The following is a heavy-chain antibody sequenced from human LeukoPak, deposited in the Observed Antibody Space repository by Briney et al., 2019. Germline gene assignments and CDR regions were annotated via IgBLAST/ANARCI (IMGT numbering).Heavy chain of an antibody. Sequence: PGGSLRLSCAASGFTFSSYEMNWVRQAPGKGLEWVSYISSSGSTIYYADSVKGRFTISRDNSKNTLYPQMNSLRAEDTAVYYCAKDPRRMARLITFGGGRPYYFDYWGQGTLVTVSS. D-gene: IGHD3-16*01. CDR3: AKDPRRMARLITFGGGRPYYFDY. V-gene: IGHV3-48*03. CDR2: ISSSGSTI. J-gene: IGHJ4*02. CDR1: GFTFSSYE.